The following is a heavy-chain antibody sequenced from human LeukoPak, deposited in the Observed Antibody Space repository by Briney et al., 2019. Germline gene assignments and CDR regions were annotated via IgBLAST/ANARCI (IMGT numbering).Heavy chain of an antibody. CDR2: IKQDGSEK. CDR3: ARGGTRPVVYFQH. Sequence: GGSLRLSCAASGFTFSSYWMSWVHQAPGKGLEWVANIKQDGSEKYYVDSVKGRFTISRDNAKNSLYLQMNSLRAEDTAVYYCARGGTRPVVYFQHWGQGTLVTVSS. V-gene: IGHV3-7*01. D-gene: IGHD6-6*01. CDR1: GFTFSSYW. J-gene: IGHJ1*01.